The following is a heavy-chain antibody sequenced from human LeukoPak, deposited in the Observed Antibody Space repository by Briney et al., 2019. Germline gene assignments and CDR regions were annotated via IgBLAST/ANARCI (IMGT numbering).Heavy chain of an antibody. Sequence: SQTLSLTCALSGDSFSSNSAAWHWIRQSPSRGLEWLVRTYYRSKWYNDYAVSVKSRITINPDTSKNQFSLQLNSVTPEDTAVYYCARDEGAPHPGYFDYWGQGTLVTVSS. CDR2: TYYRSKWYN. CDR1: GDSFSSNSAA. J-gene: IGHJ4*02. V-gene: IGHV6-1*01. D-gene: IGHD1-26*01. CDR3: ARDEGAPHPGYFDY.